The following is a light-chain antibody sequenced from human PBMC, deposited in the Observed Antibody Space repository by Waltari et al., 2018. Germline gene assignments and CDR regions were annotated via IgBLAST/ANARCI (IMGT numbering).Light chain of an antibody. J-gene: IGLJ2*01. CDR3: QSWDSDLT. Sequence: SYEVTQPPSVSVSSGQTATISCSGDNLGGKYVCWFQHKPGQAPVLIIYQDNKRPSGIPGRFSASNSGNTATLTISGAQAVDEADYYCQSWDSDLTFGGGTKLTVL. CDR1: NLGGKY. CDR2: QDN. V-gene: IGLV3-1*01.